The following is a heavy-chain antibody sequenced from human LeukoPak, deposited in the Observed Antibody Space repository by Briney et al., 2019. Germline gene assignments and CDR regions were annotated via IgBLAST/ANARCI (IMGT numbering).Heavy chain of an antibody. CDR2: IYYSGGT. D-gene: IGHD3-3*01. V-gene: IGHV4-59*01. Sequence: SETLSLTCTVSGGSISSYYWSWIRQPPGKGLEWIGYIYYSGGTNYNPSLKSRVTISVDTSKNQFSLKLSSVTAADTAVYYCARDYDTYFDYWGQGTLVTVSS. J-gene: IGHJ4*02. CDR1: GGSISSYY. CDR3: ARDYDTYFDY.